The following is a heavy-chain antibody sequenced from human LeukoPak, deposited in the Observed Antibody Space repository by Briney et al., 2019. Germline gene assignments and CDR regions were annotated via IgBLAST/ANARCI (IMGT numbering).Heavy chain of an antibody. J-gene: IGHJ5*02. CDR2: INPNSGGT. Sequence: ASVKVSCKASGYTFTGYYMHWVRQAPGQGLEWMGWINPNSGGTNYAQKFQGRVTMTRDTSISTAYMELSRLRSDDTAVYYCARDPLPVVPAAMFLLGWFDLWGQGTLVTVSS. CDR3: ARDPLPVVPAAMFLLGWFDL. D-gene: IGHD2-2*01. V-gene: IGHV1-2*02. CDR1: GYTFTGYY.